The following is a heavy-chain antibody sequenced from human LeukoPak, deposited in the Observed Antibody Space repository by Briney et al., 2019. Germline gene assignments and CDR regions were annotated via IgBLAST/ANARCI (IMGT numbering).Heavy chain of an antibody. D-gene: IGHD2-2*01. CDR2: INHSGST. J-gene: IGHJ6*02. Sequence: SETLSLTCAVYGGSFSGYYWSWIRQPPGKGLEWIGEINHSGSTNYNPSLKSRVTISVDTSKNQFSPKLSSVTAADTAVYYCARGPHIVVVPAAKHYYYYGMDVWGQGTTVTVSS. V-gene: IGHV4-34*01. CDR3: ARGPHIVVVPAAKHYYYYGMDV. CDR1: GGSFSGYY.